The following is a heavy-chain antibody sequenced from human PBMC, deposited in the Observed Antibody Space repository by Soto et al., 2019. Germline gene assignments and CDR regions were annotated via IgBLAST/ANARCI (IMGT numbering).Heavy chain of an antibody. CDR3: ARDVRLVVPAATRTLYYYYGMDV. Sequence: ASVKVSCKASGYTFTSYGISWVRQDPGQGLEWMGWISAYNGNTNYAQKLQGRVTMTTDTSTSTAYMELRSLRSDDTAVYYCARDVRLVVPAATRTLYYYYGMDVWGQGTTVTVSS. CDR1: GYTFTSYG. J-gene: IGHJ6*02. D-gene: IGHD2-2*01. V-gene: IGHV1-18*01. CDR2: ISAYNGNT.